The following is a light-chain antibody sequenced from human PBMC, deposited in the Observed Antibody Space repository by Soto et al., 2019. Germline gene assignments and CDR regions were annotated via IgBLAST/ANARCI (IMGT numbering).Light chain of an antibody. CDR1: QSISTW. CDR2: KAS. J-gene: IGKJ4*01. V-gene: IGKV1-5*03. CDR3: QPYNTSPLT. Sequence: DIQMTQSPSTLSASVGDRVTITCRASQSISTWLAWYQQKPGKAPKLLIYKASSLESGVPSRFSGSGSGTEFTLTINSLQPDDFAPYYCQPYNTSPLTFGGGTTVEIK.